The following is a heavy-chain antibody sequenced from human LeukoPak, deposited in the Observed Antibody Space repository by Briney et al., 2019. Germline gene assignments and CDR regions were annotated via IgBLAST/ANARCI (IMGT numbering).Heavy chain of an antibody. Sequence: ASVKVSCKASGYTFTSYGISWVRQAPGQGLEWMGWINTNTGNPTYAQGFTGRFVFSLDTSVSTAYLQISSLKAEDTAVYYCARENYDSSGYHYYFDYWGQGTLVTVSS. V-gene: IGHV7-4-1*02. CDR2: INTNTGNP. D-gene: IGHD3-22*01. CDR1: GYTFTSYG. J-gene: IGHJ4*02. CDR3: ARENYDSSGYHYYFDY.